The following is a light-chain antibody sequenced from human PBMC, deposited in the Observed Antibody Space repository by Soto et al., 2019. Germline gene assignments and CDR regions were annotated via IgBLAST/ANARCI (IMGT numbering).Light chain of an antibody. CDR1: SSDVGGYNY. CDR2: DVS. Sequence: QSALTQPASVSGSPGQSITISCTGTSSDVGGYNYVSWYQQHPGKAPKLMIYDVSNRPSGVSNRFSGSKSGNTASLTISGLQAEDEADYYCSSYTSSRPSFGGGTKLTVL. V-gene: IGLV2-14*01. CDR3: SSYTSSRPS. J-gene: IGLJ2*01.